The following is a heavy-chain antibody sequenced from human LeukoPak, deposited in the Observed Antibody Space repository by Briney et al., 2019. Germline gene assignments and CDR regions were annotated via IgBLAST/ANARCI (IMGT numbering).Heavy chain of an antibody. CDR2: IYYSGST. J-gene: IGHJ6*04. V-gene: IGHV4-30-4*08. D-gene: IGHD2-2*01. Sequence: SETLSLTCTVSGGSISSGDYYWSWIRQPPGKGLEWIGYIYYSGSTHYNPSLKSRVTTSVDTSKNQFSLKLSSVTAADTAVYYCARGCSSNSCYGYVWGKGTTVTVSS. CDR1: GGSISSGDYY. CDR3: ARGCSSNSCYGYV.